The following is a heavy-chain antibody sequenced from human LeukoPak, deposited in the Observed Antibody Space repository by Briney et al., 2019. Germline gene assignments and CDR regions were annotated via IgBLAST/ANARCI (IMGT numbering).Heavy chain of an antibody. CDR3: ARVAGRYDFWSGPPF. CDR2: ISYDGSYK. D-gene: IGHD3-3*01. CDR1: GFTFNNYA. V-gene: IGHV3-30*04. J-gene: IGHJ4*02. Sequence: GGSLRLSCAASGFTFNNYAMHWVRQAPGKGLEWVAVISYDGSYKDYADSVKGRFTVSRDNSKSTLYLQMNSLRGEDTAVYYCARVAGRYDFWSGPPFWGQGTLVTVSS.